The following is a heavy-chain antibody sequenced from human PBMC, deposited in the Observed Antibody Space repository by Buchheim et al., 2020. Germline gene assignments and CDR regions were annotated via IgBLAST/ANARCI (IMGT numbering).Heavy chain of an antibody. CDR2: INHSGST. CDR3: ARGGRGYYYGSGASHYFDY. CDR1: GGSFSGYY. V-gene: IGHV4-34*01. Sequence: QVQLQQWGAGLLKPSETLSLTCAVYGGSFSGYYWSWIRQPPGKGLEWIGEINHSGSTNYNPSLKSRATISVDTSKNQFSLKLSSVTAADTAVYYCARGGRGYYYGSGASHYFDYWGQGTL. J-gene: IGHJ4*02. D-gene: IGHD3-10*01.